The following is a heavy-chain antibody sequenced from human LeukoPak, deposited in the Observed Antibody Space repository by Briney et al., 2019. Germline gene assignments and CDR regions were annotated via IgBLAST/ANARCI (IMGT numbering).Heavy chain of an antibody. V-gene: IGHV3-23*01. D-gene: IGHD2-21*01. CDR1: GFTFSTYA. Sequence: GGSLRLSCAASGFTFSTYAMTWVRQAPGKGLEWVSAISSSGGSTYYADSVKGRFTISRDNAKNSLYLQMNSLRAEDTAVYYCARFPGGAFDIWGQGTMVTVSS. J-gene: IGHJ3*02. CDR2: ISSSGGST. CDR3: ARFPGGAFDI.